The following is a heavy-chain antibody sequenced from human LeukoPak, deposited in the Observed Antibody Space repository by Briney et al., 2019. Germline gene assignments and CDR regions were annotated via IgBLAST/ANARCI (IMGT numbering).Heavy chain of an antibody. CDR2: IYYSGST. CDR3: ARGPRKDILTATLGGGFDY. D-gene: IGHD3-9*01. Sequence: TSSETLSLTCTVSGGSISSHYWSWIRQPPGKRLEWIWYIYYSGSTNYNPSLKSRVTISVDTSKNQFSLKLSSVTAADTAVYYCARGPRKDILTATLGGGFDYWGQGTLVTVSS. J-gene: IGHJ4*02. V-gene: IGHV4-59*11. CDR1: GGSISSHY.